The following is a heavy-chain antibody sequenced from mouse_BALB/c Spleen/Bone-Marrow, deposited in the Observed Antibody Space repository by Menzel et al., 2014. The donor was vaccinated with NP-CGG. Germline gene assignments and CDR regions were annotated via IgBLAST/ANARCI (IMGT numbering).Heavy chain of an antibody. CDR3: TRRFYGSSDYAMDN. CDR1: GYTFTSYW. CDR2: INPNNGGS. Sequence: QVQLQQSGAELMKPGASVKLSCKASGYTFTSYWMHWVKLRPGQGLEWIGEINPNNGGSNYNEKFKRKATLTVDKSSSAAYMQLNSLTSEDSAVYYCTRRFYGSSDYAMDNWGQGTSVTVSS. V-gene: IGHV1S81*02. D-gene: IGHD1-1*01. J-gene: IGHJ4*01.